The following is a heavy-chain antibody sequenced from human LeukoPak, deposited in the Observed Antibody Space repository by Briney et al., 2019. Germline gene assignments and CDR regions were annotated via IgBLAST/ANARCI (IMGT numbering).Heavy chain of an antibody. Sequence: QPGGSLRLSCAASGFTFDDYAMHWVRQAPGKGLEWVSGISWNSGSISYADSVKGRFTISRDNAKNSLYLQMNSLRAEDTALYYCAKDTDIRLGELSSDAFDIWGQGTMVTVSS. J-gene: IGHJ3*02. D-gene: IGHD3-16*02. CDR1: GFTFDDYA. V-gene: IGHV3-9*01. CDR2: ISWNSGSI. CDR3: AKDTDIRLGELSSDAFDI.